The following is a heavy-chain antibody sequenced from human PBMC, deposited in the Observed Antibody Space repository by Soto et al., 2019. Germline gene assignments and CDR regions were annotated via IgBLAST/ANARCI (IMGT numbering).Heavy chain of an antibody. D-gene: IGHD6-19*01. CDR3: TRGMFDRSGWGYIKH. J-gene: IGHJ1*01. Sequence: SETLSLTCTVSGDSVSSSGYFWNWIRQYPGKGLEWIGYMYYSGTNNYNPSLRSRATISIDTPKNQFSLRLSSVTAADTAVYYCTRGMFDRSGWGYIKHWGQGTPVTVSS. CDR2: MYYSGTN. CDR1: GDSVSSSGYF. V-gene: IGHV4-31*03.